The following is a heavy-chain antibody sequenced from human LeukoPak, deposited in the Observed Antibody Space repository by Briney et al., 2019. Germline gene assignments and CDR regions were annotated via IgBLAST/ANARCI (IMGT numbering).Heavy chain of an antibody. CDR1: GGSISSGGYY. J-gene: IGHJ6*02. CDR3: ARDRYYVTYYYGMDV. Sequence: SETLSLTCTVSGGSISSGGYYWSWIRQPPGKGLEWIGYIYYSGSTNYNPSLKSRVTISVDTSKNQFSLKLSSVTAADTAVYYCARDRYYVTYYYGMDVWGQGTTVTVSS. CDR2: IYYSGST. V-gene: IGHV4-61*08. D-gene: IGHD1-26*01.